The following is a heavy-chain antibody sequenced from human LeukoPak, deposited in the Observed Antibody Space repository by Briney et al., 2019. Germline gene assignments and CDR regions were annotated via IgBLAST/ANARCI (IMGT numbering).Heavy chain of an antibody. J-gene: IGHJ4*02. CDR2: IYYSGGT. V-gene: IGHV4-59*12. D-gene: IGHD3-10*01. Sequence: SETLSLTCTVSGGSISSYYWSWIRQPPGKGLEWIGYIYYSGGTNYNPSLKSRVTISIDTSKNQFSLRLSSVTAADTAVYYCARGIWFGEFWGQGTLVTVSS. CDR3: ARGIWFGEF. CDR1: GGSISSYY.